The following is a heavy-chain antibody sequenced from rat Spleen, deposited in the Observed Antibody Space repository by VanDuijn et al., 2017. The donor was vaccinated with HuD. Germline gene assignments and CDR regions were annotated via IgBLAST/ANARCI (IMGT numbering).Heavy chain of an antibody. V-gene: IGHV5-29*01. CDR1: GFTFSNYG. CDR3: ARRHYGYTDYFDY. D-gene: IGHD1-9*01. CDR2: ISYDGIST. Sequence: EVQLVESGGGLVQPGRSLKLSCAASGFTFSNYGMAWVRQVPTKGLEWVATISYDGISTYYRDSVKGRFTISRDNAKSSLYLQMDSLRSGDTATYYWARRHYGYTDYFDYWGQGVMVTVSS. J-gene: IGHJ2*01.